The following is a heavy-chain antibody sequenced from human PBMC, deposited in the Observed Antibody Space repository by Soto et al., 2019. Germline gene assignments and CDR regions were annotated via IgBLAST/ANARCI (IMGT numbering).Heavy chain of an antibody. J-gene: IGHJ3*02. CDR2: ISSSSSTM. Sequence: EVQLVESGGGLVLPGGSLRLSCAASGITFSTYSMNWVRQAPGKGLEWVSYISSSSSTMYYADSVKGRFTISRDNARNSLYLQMNSQRHEDTAVYYCARRIATADHAFDIWGQGTMVTVSS. V-gene: IGHV3-48*02. CDR3: ARRIATADHAFDI. D-gene: IGHD6-13*01. CDR1: GITFSTYS.